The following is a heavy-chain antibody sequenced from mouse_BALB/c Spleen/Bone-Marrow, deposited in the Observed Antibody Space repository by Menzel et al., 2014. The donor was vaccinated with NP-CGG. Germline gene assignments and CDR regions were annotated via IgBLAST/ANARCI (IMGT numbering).Heavy chain of an antibody. CDR3: ARRVYYDYDGGAWFAY. Sequence: QVQLQQSGAELVKPGASVKLSCKASGYTFTSXDXNWVXQRPXXGLEWIXXIFXXXGSTKYNEKFKGKATLTTDKSSSTAYMQLSRLTSEDSAVYFCARRVYYDYDGGAWFAYWGQGTLVTVSA. CDR2: IFXXXGST. D-gene: IGHD2-4*01. J-gene: IGHJ3*01. CDR1: GYTFTSXD. V-gene: IGHV1-85*01.